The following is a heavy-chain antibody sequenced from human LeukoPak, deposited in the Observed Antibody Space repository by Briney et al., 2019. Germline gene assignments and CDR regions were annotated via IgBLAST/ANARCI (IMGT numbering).Heavy chain of an antibody. J-gene: IGHJ4*02. D-gene: IGHD3-10*01. Sequence: PSETLSLTCTVSGASVSPYYWSWIRQPPGKGLEWIGYVFYTGSTTYNPSLKSRLTISVDTSKSQFSLKLNSVTAADTAVYYCARVLGPSRGFDYWGRGTLVTVSS. CDR2: VFYTGST. CDR3: ARVLGPSRGFDY. CDR1: GASVSPYY. V-gene: IGHV4-59*02.